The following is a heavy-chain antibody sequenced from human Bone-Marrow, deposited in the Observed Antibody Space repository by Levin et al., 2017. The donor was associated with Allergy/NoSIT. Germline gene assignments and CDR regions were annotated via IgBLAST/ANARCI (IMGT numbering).Heavy chain of an antibody. CDR2: IYHSGST. CDR1: GGSISSSNW. J-gene: IGHJ3*02. D-gene: IGHD6-19*01. Sequence: PSETLSLTCAVSGGSISSSNWWSWVRQPPGKGLEWIGEIYHSGSTNYNPSLKSRVTTSVDKSKNQFSLKLSSVTAADTAVYYGARDVGAVAGHAFDIWGQGTMVTVSS. CDR3: ARDVGAVAGHAFDI. V-gene: IGHV4-4*02.